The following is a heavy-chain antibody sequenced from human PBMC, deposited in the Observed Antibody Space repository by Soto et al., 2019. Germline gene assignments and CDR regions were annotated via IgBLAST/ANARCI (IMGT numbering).Heavy chain of an antibody. Sequence: SETLSLTCTVSGGSICSYYWSWIRQPAGKGLEWIGRIYTSGSTNYNPSLKSRVTMSVDTSKNQFSLKLSSVTAADTAVYYCARVRIAARTGAYGMDVWGQGTTVTVSS. J-gene: IGHJ6*02. CDR3: ARVRIAARTGAYGMDV. V-gene: IGHV4-4*07. D-gene: IGHD6-6*01. CDR2: IYTSGST. CDR1: GGSICSYY.